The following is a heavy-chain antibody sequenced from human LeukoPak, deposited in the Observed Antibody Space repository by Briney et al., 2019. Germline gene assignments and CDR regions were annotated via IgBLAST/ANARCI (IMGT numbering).Heavy chain of an antibody. D-gene: IGHD3-22*01. J-gene: IGHJ4*02. Sequence: GGSLRLSCAASGFTFSSYAMSWVRQAPAKGLEWVSAISGSGGSTYYADSVKGRFTISRDNPKNTLYLQMNSLRAEDTAVYYCAKVAYYYDRSGSDYWGQGTLVTVSS. CDR1: GFTFSSYA. CDR2: ISGSGGST. CDR3: AKVAYYYDRSGSDY. V-gene: IGHV3-23*01.